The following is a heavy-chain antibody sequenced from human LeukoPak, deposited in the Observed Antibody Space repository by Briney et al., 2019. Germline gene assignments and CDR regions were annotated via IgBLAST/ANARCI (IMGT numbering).Heavy chain of an antibody. V-gene: IGHV1-46*01. D-gene: IGHD1-26*01. J-gene: IGHJ5*02. Sequence: GASVKVSCKASGYTFTSYYMHWVRQAPGQGLEWMGIINPSGGSTSYAQKFQGRVTMTRDMSTSTAYMELSRLRSDDTAVYYCARNSGSYFVSASLGRDWFDPWGQGTLVTVSS. CDR3: ARNSGSYFVSASLGRDWFDP. CDR1: GYTFTSYY. CDR2: INPSGGST.